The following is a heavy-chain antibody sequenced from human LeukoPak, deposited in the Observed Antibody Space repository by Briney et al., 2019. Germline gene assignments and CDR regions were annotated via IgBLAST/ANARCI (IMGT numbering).Heavy chain of an antibody. CDR3: ANSDTNYYYYGMDV. V-gene: IGHV3-33*07. J-gene: IGHJ6*02. CDR1: GYTFSSYG. Sequence: PGGSLRLPCAASGYTFSSYGIYWLRQAPGKGLEWVAVVWYDGSKQYYADSVKGRFTISKDNSNNIAYLQMNSLREEDTAVYYCANSDTNYYYYGMDVWGQGTTVTVSS. D-gene: IGHD1-26*01. CDR2: VWYDGSKQ.